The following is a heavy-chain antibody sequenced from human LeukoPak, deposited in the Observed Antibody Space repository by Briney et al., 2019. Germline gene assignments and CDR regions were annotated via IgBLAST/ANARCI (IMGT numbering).Heavy chain of an antibody. CDR1: GNSITSGDYY. J-gene: IGHJ5*02. CDR3: GRRGSGLNWFDP. CDR2: IYHSGKT. D-gene: IGHD6-19*01. V-gene: IGHV4-39*07. Sequence: SETLSLTCTVSGNSITSGDYYWGWIRQPPGKGLEWIASIYHSGKTYYSPSLRSRVTISVDTSKNQFSLELNSVTAADRAVYYCGRRGSGLNWFDPWGQGTLVTVSS.